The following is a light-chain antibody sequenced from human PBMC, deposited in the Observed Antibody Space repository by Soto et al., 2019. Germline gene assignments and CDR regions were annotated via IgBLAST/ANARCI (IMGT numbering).Light chain of an antibody. Sequence: QSLLPQPSSVSGSPGQAITISCTGTSSDVGSYNLVSWYQQHPGKAPKLMIYEVSKRPSGVSNRFSGSKSGNTASLTISGLQAEDEADYYCCSYAGSSTSVVFGGGTKVTVL. CDR2: EVS. J-gene: IGLJ2*01. V-gene: IGLV2-23*02. CDR1: SSDVGSYNL. CDR3: CSYAGSSTSVV.